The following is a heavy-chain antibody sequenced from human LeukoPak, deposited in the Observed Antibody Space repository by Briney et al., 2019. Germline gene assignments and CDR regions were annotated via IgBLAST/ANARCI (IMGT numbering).Heavy chain of an antibody. Sequence: SGGSLRLSCAASGFTFSSYAMSWVRQAPGKGLEWVSAISGSGGSTYYADSVKGRFTISRDNSKNTLYLQMNSLRAEDTAVYYCAKDPSSNLATYYFDYWGQGTLVTVSS. J-gene: IGHJ4*02. V-gene: IGHV3-23*01. CDR3: AKDPSSNLATYYFDY. CDR2: ISGSGGST. CDR1: GFTFSSYA. D-gene: IGHD3-3*02.